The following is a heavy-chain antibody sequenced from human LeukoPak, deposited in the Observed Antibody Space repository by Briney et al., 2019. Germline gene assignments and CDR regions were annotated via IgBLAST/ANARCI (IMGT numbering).Heavy chain of an antibody. CDR1: GFTFSSYG. CDR3: ARYMAAGTSGDAFDI. V-gene: IGHV3-33*01. D-gene: IGHD6-13*01. Sequence: GGSLRLSCAASGFTFSSYGMHWVRQAPGKGLEWVAVIWYDGSSKYYADSVKGRFTISRDNSKNTLYLQMNSLRAEDTAVYYCARYMAAGTSGDAFDIWGQGTMVTVSS. CDR2: IWYDGSSK. J-gene: IGHJ3*02.